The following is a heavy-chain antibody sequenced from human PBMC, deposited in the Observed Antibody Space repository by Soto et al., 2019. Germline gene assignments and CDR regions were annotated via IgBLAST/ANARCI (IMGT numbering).Heavy chain of an antibody. D-gene: IGHD5-12*01. CDR2: ISNDGSHR. CDR1: GFTFNTYA. J-gene: IGHJ5*02. V-gene: IGHV3-30*04. Sequence: VQLVESGGGEVQPGTSLRLSCAASGFTFNTYAMHWVRQAPGKGLEWVAVISNDGSHRYYADSVRGRFSISRANSRNTVYLQLNSLRPEDTGFYYCAREEGGYSGYDANWFDPLGQGTLVTVSS. CDR3: AREEGGYSGYDANWFDP.